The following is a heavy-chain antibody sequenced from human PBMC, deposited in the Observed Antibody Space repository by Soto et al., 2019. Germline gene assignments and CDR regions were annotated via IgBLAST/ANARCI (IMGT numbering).Heavy chain of an antibody. CDR3: ARAMANYFDY. J-gene: IGHJ4*02. V-gene: IGHV4-31*03. Sequence: QVHLQESGPGLVKPSQTLSVTCTVSGGSVSSDDYSWSWIRQHPGKGLEWIGYIRDSGSTYYNPSLEGRVTISVDTSKIQFSLRLRSVTAADTAVYYCARAMANYFDYWGQGTLVTASS. CDR2: IRDSGST. D-gene: IGHD2-8*01. CDR1: GGSVSSDDYS.